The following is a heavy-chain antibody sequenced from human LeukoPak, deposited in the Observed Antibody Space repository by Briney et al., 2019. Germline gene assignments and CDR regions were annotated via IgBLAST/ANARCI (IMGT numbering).Heavy chain of an antibody. CDR2: INPNSGGT. CDR3: ARDSITMVRGVSNWFDP. V-gene: IGHV1-2*02. Sequence: ASVKVSCKASGYTFTGYYMHWVRQAPGQGLEWMGWINPNSGGTNYAQKFQGRVTMTRDTSISTAYMELSRLRSDDTAVYYCARDSITMVRGVSNWFDPWGQGTLVTVSS. J-gene: IGHJ5*02. D-gene: IGHD3-10*01. CDR1: GYTFTGYY.